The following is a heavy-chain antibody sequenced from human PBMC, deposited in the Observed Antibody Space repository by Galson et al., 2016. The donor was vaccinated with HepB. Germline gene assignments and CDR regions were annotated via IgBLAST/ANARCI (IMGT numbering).Heavy chain of an antibody. CDR1: GDSVSSNAAA. D-gene: IGHD6-19*01. J-gene: IGHJ4*02. Sequence: CAISGDSVSSNAAAWSWIRQSPSRGLEWLGRTCYRSSWDDEYAVSVKGRISIDADTSKNQFSLQLNSVTPEDTAVYYCASSRDSSDWFLFDFWGQGILVTVSS. CDR3: ASSRDSSDWFLFDF. V-gene: IGHV6-1*01. CDR2: TCYRSSWDD.